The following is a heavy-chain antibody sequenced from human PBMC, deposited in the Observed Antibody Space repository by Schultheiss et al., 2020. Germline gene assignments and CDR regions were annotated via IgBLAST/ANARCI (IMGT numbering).Heavy chain of an antibody. J-gene: IGHJ4*02. D-gene: IGHD3-10*01. CDR2: ISGGGGAT. Sequence: GGSLRLSCAASGFTFSNYAMNWVRQAPGKGLEWVSVISGGGGATYYADSVKGRFTISRDNSKNTLYLQMNSLRAEDTAVYYCTSLITMVQGARAYWGQGTLVTVSS. CDR3: TSLITMVQGARAY. CDR1: GFTFSNYA. V-gene: IGHV3-23*01.